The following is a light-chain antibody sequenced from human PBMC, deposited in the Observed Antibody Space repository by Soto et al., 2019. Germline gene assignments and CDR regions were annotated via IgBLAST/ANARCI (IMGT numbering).Light chain of an antibody. Sequence: EIVLTQSPGTLSLSPGDRATLSFRASQTITSTYLAWYRQKPGQAPRLLIYGASNRATGIPDRLSGSGSGTDFTLTISRLEPEDCAVYYCQQYGSSPYTFGQGTKLEIK. J-gene: IGKJ2*01. CDR2: GAS. V-gene: IGKV3-20*01. CDR1: QTITSTY. CDR3: QQYGSSPYT.